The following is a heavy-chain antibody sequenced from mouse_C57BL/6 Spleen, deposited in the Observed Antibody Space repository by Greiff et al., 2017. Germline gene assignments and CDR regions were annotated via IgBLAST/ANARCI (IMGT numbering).Heavy chain of an antibody. V-gene: IGHV1-59*01. D-gene: IGHD6-2*01. CDR1: GYTFTSYW. J-gene: IGHJ4*01. CDR3: ARRGVYSLYYAMDY. CDR2: IDPSDSYT. Sequence: QVQLQQPGAELVRPGTSVKLSCKASGYTFTSYWMHWVKQRPGQGLEWIGVIDPSDSYTNYNQKFKGKATLTVDTSSSTAYMQLSSLTSEDSAVYYCARRGVYSLYYAMDYWGQGTSVTVSS.